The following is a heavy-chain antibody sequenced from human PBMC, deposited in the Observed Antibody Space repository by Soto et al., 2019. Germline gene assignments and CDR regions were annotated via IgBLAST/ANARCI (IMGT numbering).Heavy chain of an antibody. V-gene: IGHV4-34*01. CDR1: GESASGYY. Sequence: SETLSLTCAVHGESASGYYWTWIRQAPGKGLEWIGEINHLGSTSYNPSLQSRLTISVDMSKNQISLKLNSVTAADTAVYYCARLRGLGYYDTSGYSIYSPQYGLDVWGQGTKVTVSS. J-gene: IGHJ6*02. CDR3: ARLRGLGYYDTSGYSIYSPQYGLDV. CDR2: INHLGST. D-gene: IGHD3-22*01.